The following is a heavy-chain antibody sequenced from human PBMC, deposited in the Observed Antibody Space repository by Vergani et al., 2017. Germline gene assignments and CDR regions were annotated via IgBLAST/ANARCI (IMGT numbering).Heavy chain of an antibody. D-gene: IGHD1-26*01. CDR2: IYSGGST. CDR3: ARASGGYYSGFDY. Sequence: EVQLVESGGGLIQPGGSLRLSCAASGFTVSSNYMSWVRPAPGKGLEWVSVIYSGGSTYYADSVKGRFTIARNNSKNTLYLQVNSLRAEDTAVYYCARASGGYYSGFDYWGQGTLVTVSS. J-gene: IGHJ4*02. V-gene: IGHV3-53*01. CDR1: GFTVSSNY.